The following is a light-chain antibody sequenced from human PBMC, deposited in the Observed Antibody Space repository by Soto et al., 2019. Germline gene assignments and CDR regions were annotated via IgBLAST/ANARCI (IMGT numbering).Light chain of an antibody. V-gene: IGKV1-33*01. J-gene: IGKJ4*01. CDR1: QDISDF. CDR2: DAS. Sequence: DFQMTQSPSSLSASFGDRVTITCQASQDISDFLNWYQQKPGAAPKLLIYDASNLQAGVPSRFSGSGSGTDFTFTISSLQPEDVATYYCQQYDNIPLTFGGGTKVDI. CDR3: QQYDNIPLT.